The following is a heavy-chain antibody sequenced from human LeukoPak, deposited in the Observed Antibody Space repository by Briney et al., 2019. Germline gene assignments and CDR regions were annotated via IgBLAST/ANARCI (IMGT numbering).Heavy chain of an antibody. D-gene: IGHD2-15*01. CDR3: ARHGYCSGGISHLATFDY. CDR2: IDPSDSYT. V-gene: IGHV5-10-1*01. CDR1: GYSFTSYW. Sequence: GESLKISCKGSGYSFTSYWITWVRQMPGKGLEWMGTIDPSDSYTNYSPSFQGHVTISADKSISTAYLQWSSLKASDTAMYFCARHGYCSGGISHLATFDYWGQGALVTVSS. J-gene: IGHJ4*02.